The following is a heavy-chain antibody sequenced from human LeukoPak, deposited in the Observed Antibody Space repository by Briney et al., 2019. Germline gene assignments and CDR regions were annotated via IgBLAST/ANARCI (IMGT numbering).Heavy chain of an antibody. CDR2: IYYSGTT. D-gene: IGHD3-16*01. CDR3: ARGGSRLTTAGDLDF. CDR1: GGSISTSRYY. J-gene: IGHJ4*02. Sequence: SETLSLTCTVSGGSISTSRYYWGWIRQPPGKGLEWIGSIYYSGTTYYNLSLKSRVTISVDTSRNQFSLRLSSVTAADTAVYYCARGGSRLTTAGDLDFWGQGTLVTVSS. V-gene: IGHV4-39*01.